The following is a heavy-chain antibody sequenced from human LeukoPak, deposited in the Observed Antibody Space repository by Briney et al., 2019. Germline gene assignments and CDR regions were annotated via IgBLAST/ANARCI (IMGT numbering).Heavy chain of an antibody. V-gene: IGHV4-59*12. Sequence: SETLSLTCTIFDGGISNYYWIWIRQPPRKGLEWVGYISYSGTTKYNPSLNSRPTISLDTTENQFSLELSSVTAADTAVYYCARRGSGSYSPFDSWGQGNLVTVSS. J-gene: IGHJ4*02. CDR2: ISYSGTT. CDR1: DGGISNYY. CDR3: ARRGSGSYSPFDS. D-gene: IGHD3-10*01.